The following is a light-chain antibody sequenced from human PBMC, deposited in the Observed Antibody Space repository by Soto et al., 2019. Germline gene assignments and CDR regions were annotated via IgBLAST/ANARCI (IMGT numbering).Light chain of an antibody. CDR3: SSYTSSSTSV. Sequence: QSVLTQPASVSRSPGQSIAISCTGTSSDVGGYNYVSWYQQHPGKAPKLMIYEVSNRPSGVSNRFSGSKSGNTASLTISGLQAEDEADYYCSSYTSSSTSVFGTGTKVTVL. CDR2: EVS. J-gene: IGLJ1*01. V-gene: IGLV2-14*01. CDR1: SSDVGGYNY.